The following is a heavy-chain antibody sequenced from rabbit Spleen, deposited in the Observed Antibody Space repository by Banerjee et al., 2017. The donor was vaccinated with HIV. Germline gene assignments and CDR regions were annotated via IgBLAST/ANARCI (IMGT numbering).Heavy chain of an antibody. CDR1: GFSFCSGFD. D-gene: IGHD1-1*01. Sequence: QSLEEYGGGLVKHAESLPITCTASGFSFCSGFDMCWVRQAPGKGLEWIACIYAGSSGSTYDASWAKGRFTISKTSSTTVTLQMTILTAADTASYFCARRYYGGYSGLNLWGPGTLVTVS. CDR3: ARRYYGGYSGLNL. J-gene: IGHJ4*01. CDR2: IYAGSSGST. V-gene: IGHV1S40*01.